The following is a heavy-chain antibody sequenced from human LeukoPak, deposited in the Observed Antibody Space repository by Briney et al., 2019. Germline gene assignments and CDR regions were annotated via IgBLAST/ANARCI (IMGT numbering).Heavy chain of an antibody. V-gene: IGHV1-69*06. J-gene: IGHJ4*02. CDR3: AKDALRAVPYYFDY. CDR1: GGTFSSYA. Sequence: GASVKVSCKASGGTFSSYAISWVRQAPGQGLEWMGGIIPIFGTANYAQKFQGRVTITADKSTSTAYMELSSLRAEDTAVYYCAKDALRAVPYYFDYWGQGTLVTVSS. CDR2: IIPIFGTA. D-gene: IGHD3-10*01.